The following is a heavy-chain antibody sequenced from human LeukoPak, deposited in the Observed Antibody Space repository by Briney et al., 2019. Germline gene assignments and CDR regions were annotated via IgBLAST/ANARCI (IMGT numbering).Heavy chain of an antibody. V-gene: IGHV3-53*01. Sequence: PGGSLRLSCAASGLTVSSNYMTWVRQAPGKGLEWVSVLYGGGSTYYIDSVKGRFTISRDNAKNSLYLQMNSLRADDTAVYYCARFAAGGSYYYYMDVWGKGTTVTVSS. CDR2: LYGGGST. J-gene: IGHJ6*03. CDR3: ARFAAGGSYYYYMDV. CDR1: GLTVSSNY. D-gene: IGHD6-25*01.